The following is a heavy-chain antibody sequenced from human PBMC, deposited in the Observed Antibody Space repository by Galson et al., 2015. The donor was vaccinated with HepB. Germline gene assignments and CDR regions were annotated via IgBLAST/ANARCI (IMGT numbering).Heavy chain of an antibody. D-gene: IGHD6-19*01. J-gene: IGHJ4*02. Sequence: SLRLSCAASGFTFSGYSMSWVRQAPGKGLEWVSSITSSSGYIYNADSVKGRFTISRDNAKNSLYLQMNSLRVEDTAVYYCAREISGWYYFDYWGQGTLVTVSS. CDR3: AREISGWYYFDY. CDR1: GFTFSGYS. V-gene: IGHV3-21*06. CDR2: ITSSSGYI.